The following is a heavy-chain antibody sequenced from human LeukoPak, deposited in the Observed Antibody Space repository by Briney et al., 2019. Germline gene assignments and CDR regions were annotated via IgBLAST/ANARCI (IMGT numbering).Heavy chain of an antibody. D-gene: IGHD2-21*01. V-gene: IGHV3-21*01. CDR1: GFSFNNYA. J-gene: IGHJ4*02. CDR2: ISGSGDNT. Sequence: GGSLRLSCAAFGFSFNNYAMSWVRQAPGKGLEWVSAISGSGDNTYYADSVKGRFTISRDNAKNSLYLQMNSLRAEDTAVYYCARDRFNLVRDGAKRAYFDYWGQGALVTVSS. CDR3: ARDRFNLVRDGAKRAYFDY.